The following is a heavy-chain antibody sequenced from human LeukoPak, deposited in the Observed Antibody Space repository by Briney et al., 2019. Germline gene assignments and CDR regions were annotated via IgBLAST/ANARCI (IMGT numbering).Heavy chain of an antibody. Sequence: GGSPKISCKGSGYSFTSYWIGWVRQLPGKGLEWMGIIYSGDSDTRYSPSFQVQVPIPADKPISTAYLQWSSLKASDTAMYYCARQPITMVRGVIIGPHYFDYWGQGTLVTVSS. CDR3: ARQPITMVRGVIIGPHYFDY. V-gene: IGHV5-51*01. J-gene: IGHJ4*02. D-gene: IGHD3-10*01. CDR2: IYSGDSDT. CDR1: GYSFTSYW.